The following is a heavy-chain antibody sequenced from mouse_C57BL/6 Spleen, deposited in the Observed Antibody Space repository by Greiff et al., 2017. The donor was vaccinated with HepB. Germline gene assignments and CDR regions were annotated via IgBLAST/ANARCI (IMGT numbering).Heavy chain of an antibody. CDR1: GFTFTDYY. CDR2: IRNKANGYTT. D-gene: IGHD1-1*01. CDR3: ARFYYYGSTYWYFDV. Sequence: DVMLVESGGGLVQPGGSLSLSCAASGFTFTDYYMSWVRQPPGKALEWLGFIRNKANGYTTEYSASVKGRFTNSRDNSQSILYLQMNALRAEDSATYYCARFYYYGSTYWYFDVWGTGTTVTVSS. J-gene: IGHJ1*03. V-gene: IGHV7-3*01.